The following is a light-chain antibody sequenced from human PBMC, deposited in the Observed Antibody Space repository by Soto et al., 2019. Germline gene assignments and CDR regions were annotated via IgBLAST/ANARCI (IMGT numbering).Light chain of an antibody. V-gene: IGLV1-51*01. Sequence: QSALTQPPSVSAAPGQKVTISCSGSSSNIGNNYVSWYQQLPGTAPKLLIYDNNKRPSGIPDRFSGSKSGTSATLGITGLQTGDEADYYCGTWGSSLSAVVFGGGTQLTVL. CDR1: SSNIGNNY. J-gene: IGLJ2*01. CDR3: GTWGSSLSAVV. CDR2: DNN.